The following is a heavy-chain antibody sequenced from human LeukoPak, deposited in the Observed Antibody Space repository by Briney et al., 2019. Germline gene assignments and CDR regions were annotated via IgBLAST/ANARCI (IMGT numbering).Heavy chain of an antibody. CDR2: VNLQGST. V-gene: IGHV4-4*02. J-gene: IGHJ4*02. CDR3: AREGGPYRPLDY. Sequence: SGTLSLTCGVFGGSISNTNWWTWFRQPPGKGLEWIGEVNLQGSTNYNPSLKSRVAISVDKSENHISLKLTSVTAADTAVYYCAREGGPYRPLDYSGQGTLVTVAP. CDR1: GGSISNTNW.